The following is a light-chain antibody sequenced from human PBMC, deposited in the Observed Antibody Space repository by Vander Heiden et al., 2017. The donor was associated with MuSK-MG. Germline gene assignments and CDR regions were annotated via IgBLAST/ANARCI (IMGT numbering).Light chain of an antibody. J-gene: IGKJ2*02. CDR2: GSS. CDR3: RHYDNFPST. CDR1: QGIGIE. Sequence: NQMNKTKSPQTAAVGDRVTISCRASQGIGIELSWFQQKPGEAPKLLIYGSSHLQSGVPSRFNGSGSGTDFTLTIASLRPEDFATYYSRHYDNFPSTFGQGTKLEIK. V-gene: IGKV1-6*01.